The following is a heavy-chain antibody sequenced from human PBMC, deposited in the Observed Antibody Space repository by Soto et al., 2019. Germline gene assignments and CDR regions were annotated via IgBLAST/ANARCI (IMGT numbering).Heavy chain of an antibody. CDR2: IYYSGST. CDR1: GGSISSYY. V-gene: IGHV4-59*01. Sequence: SETLSLTCTVSGGSISSYYWSWIRQPPGKGLEWIGYIYYSGSTNYNPSLKSRVTISVDTSKNQFSLKLSSVTAADTAVYYCARELTDFWSGYHNWFDPWGQGTLVTVSS. J-gene: IGHJ5*02. D-gene: IGHD3-3*01. CDR3: ARELTDFWSGYHNWFDP.